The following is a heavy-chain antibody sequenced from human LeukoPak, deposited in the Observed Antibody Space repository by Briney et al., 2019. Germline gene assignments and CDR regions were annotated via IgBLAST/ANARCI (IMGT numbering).Heavy chain of an antibody. V-gene: IGHV3-21*01. Sequence: GGSLRLSCAASGFKFSSYSMKWVRQAPGKGLEWVSFISSSSSYIYYADSLKGRFTISRDNAKNSLYLQMNSLRAEDTAVYYCAKDGGGYYPSYYYYMDVWGKGTTVTISS. CDR1: GFKFSSYS. CDR3: AKDGGGYYPSYYYYMDV. D-gene: IGHD3-22*01. CDR2: ISSSSSYI. J-gene: IGHJ6*03.